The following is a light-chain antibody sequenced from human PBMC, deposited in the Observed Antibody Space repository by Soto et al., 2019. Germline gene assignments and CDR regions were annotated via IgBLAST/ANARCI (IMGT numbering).Light chain of an antibody. Sequence: QSALTQPRSVSGSPGQSVTISCTGTSSDVGGYNYVSWYRQHPDKAPKLIIYDVTQRPSGVPDRFSGSKSGNTASLTISGLQAEDEADYYCSSYAGSYTLVFGGGTKVTVL. CDR1: SSDVGGYNY. V-gene: IGLV2-11*01. J-gene: IGLJ3*02. CDR3: SSYAGSYTLV. CDR2: DVT.